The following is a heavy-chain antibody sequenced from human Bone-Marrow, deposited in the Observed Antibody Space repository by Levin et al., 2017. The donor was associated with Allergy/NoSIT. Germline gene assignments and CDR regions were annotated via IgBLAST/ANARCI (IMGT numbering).Heavy chain of an antibody. CDR2: ISGSGSTT. CDR3: AKARKITVAGDFDY. CDR1: GFSFTNYG. Sequence: LSLTCVGSGFSFTNYGMTWLRQAPGKGLEWVSSISGSGSTTYHADSVKGRFTISRDNSKNTLYLQMNNLSAEDTAFYYCAKARKITVAGDFDYWGQGALVTVSS. V-gene: IGHV3-23*01. D-gene: IGHD6-19*01. J-gene: IGHJ4*02.